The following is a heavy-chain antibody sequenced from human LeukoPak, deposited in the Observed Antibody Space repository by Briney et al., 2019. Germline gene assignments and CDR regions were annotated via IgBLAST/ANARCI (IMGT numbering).Heavy chain of an antibody. D-gene: IGHD5-12*01. V-gene: IGHV3-74*01. Sequence: GGSLRLSCAASGFSFGSYWMHWVRQVPGKGLVWVSRINNDGSSIIYADSVKGRFTISRDNAKNTLYLQMNSLRAEDTAVYYRGRDGVDTIPLDYWGQGTLVTVSS. CDR1: GFSFGSYW. CDR3: GRDGVDTIPLDY. CDR2: INNDGSSI. J-gene: IGHJ4*02.